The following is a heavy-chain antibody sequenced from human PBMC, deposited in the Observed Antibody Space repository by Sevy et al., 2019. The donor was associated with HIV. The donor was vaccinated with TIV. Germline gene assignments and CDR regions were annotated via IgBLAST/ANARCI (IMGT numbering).Heavy chain of an antibody. CDR3: ARHYYDSSGRLDP. D-gene: IGHD3-22*01. V-gene: IGHV4-59*01. CDR2: IYYSGST. CDR1: GGSISSYY. Sequence: SETLSLTCTVSGGSISSYYWSWIRQPPGKGLEWIGYIYYSGSTNYNPSLKSRVTISVDTSKNQFSLKLSSVTAADTAVYYCARHYYDSSGRLDPWGHGTLVTVSS. J-gene: IGHJ5*02.